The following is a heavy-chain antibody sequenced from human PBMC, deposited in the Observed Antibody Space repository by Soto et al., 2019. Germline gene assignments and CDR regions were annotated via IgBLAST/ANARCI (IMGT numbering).Heavy chain of an antibody. V-gene: IGHV3-33*01. CDR3: ARYIPGVRYYGMDV. CDR2: IWYDGSNK. J-gene: IGHJ6*02. Sequence: GGSLRLSCAASGFTFSSYGMHWVRQAPGKGLEWVAAIWYDGSNKYYADSVKGRLTISRDNSKNTLYLQMNSLRAEDTAVYYCARYIPGVRYYGMDVWGQGTTVTVS. D-gene: IGHD2-2*01. CDR1: GFTFSSYG.